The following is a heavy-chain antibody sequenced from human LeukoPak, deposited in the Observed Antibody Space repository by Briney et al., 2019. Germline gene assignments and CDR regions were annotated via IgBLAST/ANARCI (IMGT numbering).Heavy chain of an antibody. Sequence: GGSLRLSCAASGFTFSDYYMSWIRQAPGEGLEWISYISSSGSTIYYADSVKGRFTSSRDNAKNSLYLQMNSLRAEDTAVYYCARDIARVRGNDYWGQGTLVTVSS. V-gene: IGHV3-11*04. J-gene: IGHJ4*02. CDR1: GFTFSDYY. CDR3: ARDIARVRGNDY. D-gene: IGHD3-10*01. CDR2: ISSSGSTI.